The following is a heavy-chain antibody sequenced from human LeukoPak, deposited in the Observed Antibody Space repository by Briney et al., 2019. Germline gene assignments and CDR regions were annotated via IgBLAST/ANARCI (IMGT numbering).Heavy chain of an antibody. Sequence: KPSETLSLTCTVSGGSISSYYWGWIRQPAGKGLEWIGRIYTSGSTNYNPSLKSRVTISVDTSNNQFSLKLNSVIAADTAVYYCARSRSASGSSHWFDPWGQGTLVTVSS. CDR3: ARSRSASGSSHWFDP. V-gene: IGHV4-4*07. CDR1: GGSISSYY. CDR2: IYTSGST. J-gene: IGHJ5*02. D-gene: IGHD3-10*01.